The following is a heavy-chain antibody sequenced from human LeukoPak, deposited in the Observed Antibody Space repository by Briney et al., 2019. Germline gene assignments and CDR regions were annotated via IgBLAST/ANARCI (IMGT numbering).Heavy chain of an antibody. V-gene: IGHV3-13*01. J-gene: IGHJ5*02. CDR3: ARARTVTVTTGVNWFDP. Sequence: GGSLRLSCAASGFTFSSYDMHWVRQATGKGLGWVSAIGTAGDTYYPGSVKGRFTISRENAKNSLYLQMNSLRAGDTAVYYCARARTVTVTTGVNWFDPWGQGTLVTVSS. D-gene: IGHD4-11*01. CDR2: IGTAGDT. CDR1: GFTFSSYD.